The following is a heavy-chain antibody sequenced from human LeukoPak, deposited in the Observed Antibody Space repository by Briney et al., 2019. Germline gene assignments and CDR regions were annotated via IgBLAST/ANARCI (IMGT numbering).Heavy chain of an antibody. Sequence: PSETLSLTCTVSGGSISSSGYYWGWIRQPPGKGLEWIGSVYDSGTTYYNPSLKSRVTISVDTSKNQFSLNLSSVTAADTAVYYCARLHGGKGQYYFDYWGQGTLVTVSS. CDR3: ARLHGGKGQYYFDY. J-gene: IGHJ4*02. CDR2: VYDSGTT. D-gene: IGHD4-23*01. V-gene: IGHV4-39*07. CDR1: GGSISSSGYY.